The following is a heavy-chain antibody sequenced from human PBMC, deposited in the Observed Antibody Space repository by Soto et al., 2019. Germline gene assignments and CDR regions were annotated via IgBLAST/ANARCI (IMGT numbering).Heavy chain of an antibody. CDR3: ARQGSSSWYGTYYFDS. V-gene: IGHV4-39*01. D-gene: IGHD6-13*01. J-gene: IGHJ4*02. CDR2: IYYSGST. CDR1: GDSISSSISY. Sequence: PSETLSLTCTVSGDSISSSISYWCWIRQPPGKGLEWIGTIYYSGSTHYNLSLKSRVTMSVDTSENQFSLKLTSVTAADTAVYYCARQGSSSWYGTYYFDSWGQGTLVTVSS.